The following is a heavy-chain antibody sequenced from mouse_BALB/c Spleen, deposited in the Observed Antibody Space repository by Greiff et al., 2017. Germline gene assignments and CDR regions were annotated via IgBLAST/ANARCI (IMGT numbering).Heavy chain of an antibody. D-gene: IGHD1-1*01. J-gene: IGHJ4*01. CDR2: SRNKANDYTT. Sequence: DVMLVESGGGLVQPGGSLRLSCATSGFTFSDFYMEWVRQPPGKRLEWIAASRNKANDYTTEYSASVKGRFIVSRDTSQSILYLQMNALRAEDTAIYYCAREGYYGSSAYAMDYWGQGTSVTVSS. CDR1: GFTFSDFY. CDR3: AREGYYGSSAYAMDY. V-gene: IGHV7-1*02.